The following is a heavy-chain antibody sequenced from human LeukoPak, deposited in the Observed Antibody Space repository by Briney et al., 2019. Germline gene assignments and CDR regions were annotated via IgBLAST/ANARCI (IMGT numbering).Heavy chain of an antibody. CDR1: GFTFSSYG. Sequence: PGGSLRLSCAASGFTFSSYGIHWVRQAPGKGLEWVAFIRYDGSNKYYADSAKGRFTISRDNSKNTLYLQMNRLRAEDTAVYYCAKDFSVYNYDSRVLDYWGQGTLVTVSS. J-gene: IGHJ4*02. D-gene: IGHD3-22*01. CDR3: AKDFSVYNYDSRVLDY. CDR2: IRYDGSNK. V-gene: IGHV3-30*02.